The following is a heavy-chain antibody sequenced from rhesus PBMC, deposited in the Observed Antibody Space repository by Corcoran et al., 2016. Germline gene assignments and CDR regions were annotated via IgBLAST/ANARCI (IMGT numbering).Heavy chain of an antibody. CDR2: IYGSGGSN. D-gene: IGHD4-23*01. J-gene: IGHJ4*01. CDR3: ARLGKYSNHDD. Sequence: QVQLQESGPGLVKPSETLSLTCAVSGGSISSNYWSWIRQPPGKGLEWIGRIYGSGGSNDKNPARKRRVTISPDTSKNQLSLKRSAVTAADTAVYYCARLGKYSNHDDWGQGVLVTVSS. CDR1: GGSISSNY. V-gene: IGHV4-160*01.